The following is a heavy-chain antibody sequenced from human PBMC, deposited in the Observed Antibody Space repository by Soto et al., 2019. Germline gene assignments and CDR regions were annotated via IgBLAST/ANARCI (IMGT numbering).Heavy chain of an antibody. CDR1: GFTFSSYA. J-gene: IGHJ4*02. Sequence: PGGSLRLSCAASGFTFSSYAMSWVRQAPGKGLEWVSAISGSGGSTYYADSVKGRFTISRDNSKNTLYLQMNSLRAEDTAVYYCAKGFWECSGGSCYSGYFDYWGQGTLVTVSS. CDR3: AKGFWECSGGSCYSGYFDY. CDR2: ISGSGGST. V-gene: IGHV3-23*01. D-gene: IGHD2-15*01.